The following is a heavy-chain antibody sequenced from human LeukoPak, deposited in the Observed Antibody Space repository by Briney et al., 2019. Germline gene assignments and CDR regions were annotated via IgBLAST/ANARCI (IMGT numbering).Heavy chain of an antibody. CDR3: ARDLRTPGFFDY. Sequence: GGSLRLSCAASGFTFNNYWMNWVRQAPGKGLEWVANIEQDGSEKYYVDSVKSRFTISRDSAKNSLSLQMNSLRAEDTAVYYCARDLRTPGFFDYWGQGTLVTVSS. J-gene: IGHJ4*02. CDR1: GFTFNNYW. V-gene: IGHV3-7*01. CDR2: IEQDGSEK.